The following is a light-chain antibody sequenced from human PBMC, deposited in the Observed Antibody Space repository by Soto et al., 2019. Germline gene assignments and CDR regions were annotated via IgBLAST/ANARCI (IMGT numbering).Light chain of an antibody. CDR3: QQSYRTPRT. CDR1: QSISTY. V-gene: IGKV1-39*01. Sequence: DIQMTQSPSSLSASVGDRVTITCRASQSISTYLNWYQQKPGKAPKLLMHAASSLDRGVPSRFSGSGSGTDFTLTISSLQPADFATYYCQQSYRTPRTFGQGTKVDIK. CDR2: AAS. J-gene: IGKJ1*01.